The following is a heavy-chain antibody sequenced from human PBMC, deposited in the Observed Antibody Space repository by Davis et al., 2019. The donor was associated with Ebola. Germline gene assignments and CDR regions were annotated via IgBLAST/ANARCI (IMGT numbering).Heavy chain of an antibody. V-gene: IGHV1-2*02. CDR1: GYTFTGYF. D-gene: IGHD2-15*01. Sequence: AASVKVSCKASGYTFTGYFMHWVRQAPGQGLEWMGWINPNSGGTNYAQKFQGRVTMTRGTSISTAYMELNSLRSDDTAVYYCARAVPATQNLDHWGQGTLVTVSS. CDR3: ARAVPATQNLDH. J-gene: IGHJ4*02. CDR2: INPNSGGT.